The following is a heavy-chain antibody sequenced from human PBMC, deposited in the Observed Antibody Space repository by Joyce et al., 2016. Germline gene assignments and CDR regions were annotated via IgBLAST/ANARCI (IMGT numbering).Heavy chain of an antibody. CDR2: ISGSGTSK. Sequence: PGKGLEWVSAISGSGTSKYYADSVKGRFTISRDNSKNTLYLQMNSLRAEDTAVYYCAKALSPYYDYIWGSYLDAFDIWGQGTMVTVSS. D-gene: IGHD3-16*02. V-gene: IGHV3-23*01. J-gene: IGHJ3*02. CDR3: AKALSPYYDYIWGSYLDAFDI.